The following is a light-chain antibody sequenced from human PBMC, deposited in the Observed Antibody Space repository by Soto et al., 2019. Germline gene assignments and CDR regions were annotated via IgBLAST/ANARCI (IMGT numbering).Light chain of an antibody. Sequence: EIVMTQSPATLSVSPGERATLSCRASQSVSSNLAWYQQKPGQAPRLLIYGASTRSTGIPARFSGSGSGTEFTLTISSLQSEDFAVYYYQPYNNWPRTFGQGTKLEIK. CDR1: QSVSSN. CDR3: QPYNNWPRT. V-gene: IGKV3-15*01. CDR2: GAS. J-gene: IGKJ2*01.